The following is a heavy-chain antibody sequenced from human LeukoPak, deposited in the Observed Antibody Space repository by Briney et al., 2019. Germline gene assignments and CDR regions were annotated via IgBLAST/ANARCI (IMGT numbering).Heavy chain of an antibody. V-gene: IGHV4-39*07. CDR2: IYYSGST. Sequence: SETLSLTCTVSGGSISSSSYYWGWIRQPPGKGLEWIGSIYYSGSTYYNPSLKSRVTISVDTSKNQFSLKLSSVTAADTAVYYCARDYPSIVVVPTWGQGTLVTVSS. D-gene: IGHD2-2*01. CDR3: ARDYPSIVVVPT. CDR1: GGSISSSSYY. J-gene: IGHJ5*02.